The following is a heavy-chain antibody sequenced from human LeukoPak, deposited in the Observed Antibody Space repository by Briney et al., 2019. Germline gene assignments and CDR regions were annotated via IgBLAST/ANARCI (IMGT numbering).Heavy chain of an antibody. CDR2: IKQGGSEK. CDR1: GFTFSSYW. D-gene: IGHD1-26*01. CDR3: ARDKWEPRNAFDI. V-gene: IGHV3-7*01. Sequence: GGSLRLSCAASGFTFSSYWMSWVRQAPGKGLEWVANIKQGGSEKYYVDSVKGRFTISRDNAKNSLYLQMNSLRAEDTAVYYCARDKWEPRNAFDIWGQGTMVTVSS. J-gene: IGHJ3*02.